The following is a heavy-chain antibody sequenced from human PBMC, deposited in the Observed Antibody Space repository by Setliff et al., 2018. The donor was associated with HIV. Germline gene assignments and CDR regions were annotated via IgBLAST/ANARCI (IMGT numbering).Heavy chain of an antibody. CDR2: IFYSGSP. CDR1: SGSITSSNYY. J-gene: IGHJ4*02. D-gene: IGHD3-22*01. CDR3: ARDSRRTMIIVGFDY. V-gene: IGHV4-39*07. Sequence: EPLSLTCIVSSGSITSSNYYWGWIRQPPGKGLEWIGSIFYSGSPYYTPSLKSRVTISVDTSKNQFSLKLSSVTAADTAVYYCARDSRRTMIIVGFDYWGQGTLVTVSS.